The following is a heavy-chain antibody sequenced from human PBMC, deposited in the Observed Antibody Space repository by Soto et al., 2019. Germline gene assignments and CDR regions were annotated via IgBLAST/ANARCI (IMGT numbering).Heavy chain of an antibody. CDR2: VYTSDYT. J-gene: IGHJ6*02. V-gene: IGHV4-4*08. D-gene: IGHD3-10*01. Sequence: SEKLSVTYSVSGASIRSYYWHWIRQPPGKGLEWIGYVYTSDYTRYSSSLKSRVTISVDTSKSQFYLRLNSVTAADTAVYYCASSAGHPADFFYYNGMDVWCQGPTVT. CDR3: ASSAGHPADFFYYNGMDV. CDR1: GASIRSYY.